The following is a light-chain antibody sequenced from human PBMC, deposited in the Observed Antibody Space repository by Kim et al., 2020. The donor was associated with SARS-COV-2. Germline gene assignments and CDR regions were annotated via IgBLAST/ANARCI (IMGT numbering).Light chain of an antibody. J-gene: IGLJ3*02. Sequence: GGTVTLTGGLSSGSVSTSYYPSWYQQTPGQAPRTLIYSTSTRSSGVPGRFSGSILGNKAVLTITGAHADDESNYYCVLYMGSGIWVFGGGTQLTVL. CDR1: SGSVSTSYY. CDR3: VLYMGSGIWV. V-gene: IGLV8-61*01. CDR2: STS.